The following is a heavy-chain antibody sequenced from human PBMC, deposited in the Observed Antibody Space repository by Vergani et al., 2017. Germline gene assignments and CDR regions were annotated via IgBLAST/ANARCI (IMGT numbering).Heavy chain of an antibody. Sequence: QVQLVESGGGVVQPGRSLRLSCAASGFTFSSYGMHWVRQAPGKGLEWVAVIWYDGSNKYYADSVKGRFTISRDNSKNTLYLQMNSLRAEDTAVFYCARTYEQWLNYYYYYGMDVWGQGTTVTVSS. D-gene: IGHD6-19*01. CDR2: IWYDGSNK. J-gene: IGHJ6*02. CDR3: ARTYEQWLNYYYYYGMDV. V-gene: IGHV3-33*01. CDR1: GFTFSSYG.